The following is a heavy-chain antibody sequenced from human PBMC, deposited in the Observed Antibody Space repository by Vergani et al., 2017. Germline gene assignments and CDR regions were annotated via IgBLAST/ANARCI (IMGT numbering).Heavy chain of an antibody. CDR2: INHSGST. CDR3: ARGHGVRRFLEWTYYFDY. Sequence: QVQLQQWGAGLLKPSETLSLTCAVSGGSFSGYYWSWIRQPPGKGLEWIGEINHSGSTNYNPSLKSRVTISVDTSKNQFSLKLSSVTAADTAVYYCARGHGVRRFLEWTYYFDYWGQGTLVTVSS. D-gene: IGHD3-3*01. J-gene: IGHJ4*02. V-gene: IGHV4-34*01. CDR1: GGSFSGYY.